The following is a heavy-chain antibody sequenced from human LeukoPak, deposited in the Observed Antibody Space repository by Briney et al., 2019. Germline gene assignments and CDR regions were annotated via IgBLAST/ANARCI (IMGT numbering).Heavy chain of an antibody. CDR3: ARVGVMITFGGVIVPLPLHD. Sequence: SETLSLTCAVYGGSFSGYYWSWIRQPPGKGLEWIGEINHSGSTNYNPSLKSRVTISVDTSKNQFTLKLSSMTAADTAVYYCARVGVMITFGGVIVPLPLHDWGQGTLVTVSS. D-gene: IGHD3-16*02. J-gene: IGHJ4*02. CDR1: GGSFSGYY. V-gene: IGHV4-34*01. CDR2: INHSGST.